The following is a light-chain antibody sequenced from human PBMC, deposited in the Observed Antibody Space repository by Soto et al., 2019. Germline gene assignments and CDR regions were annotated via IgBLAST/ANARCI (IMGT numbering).Light chain of an antibody. J-gene: IGKJ4*01. V-gene: IGKV3-11*01. Sequence: EIVLTQSPATLSLSPGEGATLSCRASQSVSSYLAWYQQKPGQAPRLLIYDASNRATGIPVRFSGSGSGTDFTLTISSLDPEDFAVYYCQQRSDWPLTFGGGTKVEIK. CDR3: QQRSDWPLT. CDR1: QSVSSY. CDR2: DAS.